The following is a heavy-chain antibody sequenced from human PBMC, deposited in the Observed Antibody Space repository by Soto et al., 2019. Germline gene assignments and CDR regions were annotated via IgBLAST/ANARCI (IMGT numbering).Heavy chain of an antibody. Sequence: PSETLSLTCAVYGGSFSGYHWSWIRQPPGKGLEWIGEINHSGSTNYNPSLKSRVTISVDTSKNQFSLKLSSVTAADTAVYYCARVGYCSSTSCPPALDYWGQGTLVTVSS. V-gene: IGHV4-34*01. CDR3: ARVGYCSSTSCPPALDY. CDR1: GGSFSGYH. CDR2: INHSGST. D-gene: IGHD2-2*01. J-gene: IGHJ4*02.